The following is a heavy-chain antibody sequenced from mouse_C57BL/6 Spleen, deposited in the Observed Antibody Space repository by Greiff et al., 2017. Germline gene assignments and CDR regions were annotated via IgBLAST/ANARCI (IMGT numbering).Heavy chain of an antibody. CDR2: IYPGDGDT. CDR3: ARWLGRGGYYAMDY. V-gene: IGHV1-82*01. D-gene: IGHD4-1*01. Sequence: VQLQQSGPELVKPGASVKISCKASGYAFSSSWLNWVKQRPGKGLEWIGRIYPGDGDTNYNGKFKGKATLTADKSSSTAYMQLSSLTSEDSAVYFCARWLGRGGYYAMDYWGQGTSVTVSS. J-gene: IGHJ4*01. CDR1: GYAFSSSW.